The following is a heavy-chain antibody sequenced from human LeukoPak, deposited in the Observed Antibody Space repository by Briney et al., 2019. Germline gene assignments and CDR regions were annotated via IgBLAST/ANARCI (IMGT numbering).Heavy chain of an antibody. D-gene: IGHD2-15*01. V-gene: IGHV4-38-2*02. CDR2: IYQSETA. CDR3: ARVRCSGGSCPYYYYYYMDV. Sequence: SETLSLTYTVSGHSISSGYFWGWMRQPPEKGLEWIGSIYQSETAHCNPSLQSRVTISIDTSKNQFSLKLRFVTAADTAVYYCARVRCSGGSCPYYYYYYMDVWGKGTTVTVSS. J-gene: IGHJ6*03. CDR1: GHSISSGYF.